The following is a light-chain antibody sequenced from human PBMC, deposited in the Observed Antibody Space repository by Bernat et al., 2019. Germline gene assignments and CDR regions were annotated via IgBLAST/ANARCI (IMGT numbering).Light chain of an antibody. V-gene: IGKV1-5*01. Sequence: DIQMTQSPSTLSASVGDRVTITCRASQSISSWLAWYQQKPGKAPNLLIYGASTLQTGVPSRFSGSGSGTEFTLTISSLRPEDFATYHCQQLNSYPITFSQRSRLEIK. CDR3: QQLNSYPIT. J-gene: IGKJ5*01. CDR2: GAS. CDR1: QSISSW.